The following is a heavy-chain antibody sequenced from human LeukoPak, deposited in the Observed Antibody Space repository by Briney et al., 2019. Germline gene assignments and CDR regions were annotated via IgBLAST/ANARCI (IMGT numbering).Heavy chain of an antibody. Sequence: GGSLRLSCAAPGFIFSNYEMNWVRQAPGKGLEWVSYISSSASTIHYADSVKGRFTVSRDNAKNSLYLQMNSLRAEDTAVYFCARDPTYYYGSGTYSHYYGMDVWGQGTTVTVSS. CDR1: GFIFSNYE. D-gene: IGHD3-10*01. V-gene: IGHV3-48*03. CDR3: ARDPTYYYGSGTYSHYYGMDV. CDR2: ISSSASTI. J-gene: IGHJ6*02.